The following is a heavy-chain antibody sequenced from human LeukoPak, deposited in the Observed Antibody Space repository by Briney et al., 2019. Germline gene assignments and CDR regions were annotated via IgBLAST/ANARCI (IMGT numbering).Heavy chain of an antibody. Sequence: PGGSLRLSCAASGFTFSSYGMHWVRQAPGKGLEWVAVIWYDGSNKYYADSVKGRFTISRDNSKNTLYLQMNSLRAEDTAVYYCARGGYCSGGSCYFFPYYYYGMDVWGQGTTVTVSS. CDR3: ARGGYCSGGSCYFFPYYYYGMDV. V-gene: IGHV3-33*01. CDR1: GFTFSSYG. D-gene: IGHD2-15*01. CDR2: IWYDGSNK. J-gene: IGHJ6*02.